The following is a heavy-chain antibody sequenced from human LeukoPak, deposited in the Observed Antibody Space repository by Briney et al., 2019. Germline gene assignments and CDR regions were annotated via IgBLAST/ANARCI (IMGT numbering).Heavy chain of an antibody. J-gene: IGHJ4*02. Sequence: GGSLRLSCAASGFTFSSYAMHWVRQAPGKGLEWVAVISYDGSNKYYADSVKGRFTISRDNSKNTLYLQMNSLRAKDTAVYYCARGEWGYSSGWAYTAFDYWGQGTLVTVSS. CDR2: ISYDGSNK. V-gene: IGHV3-30*01. CDR1: GFTFSSYA. D-gene: IGHD6-19*01. CDR3: ARGEWGYSSGWAYTAFDY.